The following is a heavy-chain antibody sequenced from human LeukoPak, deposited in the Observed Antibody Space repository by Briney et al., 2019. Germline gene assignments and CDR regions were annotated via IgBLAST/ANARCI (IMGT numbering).Heavy chain of an antibody. CDR3: AKSSPPPLRY. CDR1: GFTQNA. V-gene: IGHV3-23*01. J-gene: IGHJ4*02. CDR2: ISRSGGNS. Sequence: GGSLRLSCEASGFTQNAMGWVRQAPGKGLEWVASISRSGGNSHYADSVKGRFTISRDNSKNTMYLQMNSLRAEDTAVYYCAKSSPPPLRYWGQGTLVTVSS.